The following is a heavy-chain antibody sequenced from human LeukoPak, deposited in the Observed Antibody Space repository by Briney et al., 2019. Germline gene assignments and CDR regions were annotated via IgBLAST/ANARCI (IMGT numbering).Heavy chain of an antibody. Sequence: ASVKVSCKASGYTFTSYAMHWVRQAPGHRLEWMGWINAGNGNTKYSQKFQGRVTITRDTSASTAYMELSSLRSEDTAVYYCARAPPLGFAETYWGQGTLVTVPS. CDR3: ARAPPLGFAETY. CDR1: GYTFTSYA. CDR2: INAGNGNT. D-gene: IGHD1-26*01. J-gene: IGHJ4*02. V-gene: IGHV1-3*01.